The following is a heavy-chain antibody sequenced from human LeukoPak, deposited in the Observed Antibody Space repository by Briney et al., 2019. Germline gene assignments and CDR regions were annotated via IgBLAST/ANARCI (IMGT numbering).Heavy chain of an antibody. CDR3: ARDGDSSSWSDY. V-gene: IGHV3-21*01. Sequence: GGSLRLSCAASGFTFSSYSMNWVRQAPGKGLEWVSSISSSSSYIYYADSVKGRFTISRDNAKNSLYLQMNSLRAEDTAVYYCARDGDSSSWSDYWGQGTLVTVSS. CDR2: ISSSSSYI. D-gene: IGHD6-13*01. J-gene: IGHJ4*02. CDR1: GFTFSSYS.